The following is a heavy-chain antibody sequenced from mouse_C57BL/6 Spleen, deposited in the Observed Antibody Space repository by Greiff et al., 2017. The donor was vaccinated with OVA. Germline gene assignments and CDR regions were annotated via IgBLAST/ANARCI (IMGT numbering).Heavy chain of an antibody. CDR3: ARRGYYYGSSYLAY. Sequence: VQLQQSGPELVKPGASVKISCKASGYTFTDYYMNWVKQSHGKSLEWIGDINPNNGGTSYNQKFKGKATLTVDKSSSTAYMELRSLTSEDSAVYYCARRGYYYGSSYLAYWGQGTLVTVSA. V-gene: IGHV1-26*01. CDR2: INPNNGGT. J-gene: IGHJ3*01. D-gene: IGHD1-1*01. CDR1: GYTFTDYY.